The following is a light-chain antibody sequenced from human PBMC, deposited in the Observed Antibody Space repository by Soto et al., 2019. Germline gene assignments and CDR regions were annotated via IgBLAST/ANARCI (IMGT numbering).Light chain of an antibody. CDR2: GAS. V-gene: IGKV3-20*01. CDR3: QHYGTSHA. CDR1: QSVSSSY. Sequence: EIVLTQSPGTLSLSPGERATLSCRASQSVSSSYLAWYQQKPGQAPRLLIYGASSRASGIPDRFRGSGSGTDLLLAISRLEPEDFAVYYCQHYGTSHAFGQGTKVEIK. J-gene: IGKJ1*01.